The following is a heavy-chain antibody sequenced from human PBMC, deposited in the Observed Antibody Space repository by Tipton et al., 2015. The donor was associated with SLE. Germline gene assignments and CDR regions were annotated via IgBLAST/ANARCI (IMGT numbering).Heavy chain of an antibody. Sequence: GSLRLSCAASGFTFSSYSMNWVRQAPGKGLEWVSSISSSSSYIYYADSVKGRFTISRDNAKNSLYLQMNSLRAEDTAVYYCAREGVSTAYNWFDPWGQGTLVTVSS. D-gene: IGHD2/OR15-2a*01. CDR3: AREGVSTAYNWFDP. J-gene: IGHJ5*02. V-gene: IGHV3-21*01. CDR1: GFTFSSYS. CDR2: ISSSSSYI.